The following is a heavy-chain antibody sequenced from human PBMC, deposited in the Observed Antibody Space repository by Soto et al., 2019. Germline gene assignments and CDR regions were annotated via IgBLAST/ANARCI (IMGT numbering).Heavy chain of an antibody. V-gene: IGHV4-39*02. CDR3: ATQEVGGSYVYTFDP. Sequence: QLQLQESGPGLVKPSETLSLTCTVSGGSISSSSYYWGWIRQPPGKGLEWIGSIYYSGSTYYNPSLKRRVTISADTSKNHFSLKLSSVTAADTAVYYCATQEVGGSYVYTFDPWGQGTLVTVSS. CDR2: IYYSGST. J-gene: IGHJ5*02. D-gene: IGHD1-26*01. CDR1: GGSISSSSYY.